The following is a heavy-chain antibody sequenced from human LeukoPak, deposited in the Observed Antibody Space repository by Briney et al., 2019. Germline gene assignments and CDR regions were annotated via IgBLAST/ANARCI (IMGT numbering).Heavy chain of an antibody. V-gene: IGHV3-53*01. Sequence: GGSLRLSCAASGFIVSTNYMGWVRQAPGKGLEWVSVIYNDDRTYFADSVKGRFAISRDNSKNTLYLQMNSLGAEDTAVYYCARVSYYDSSGYYFLSYVDYWGQGTLVTVSS. CDR2: IYNDDRT. CDR1: GFIVSTNY. J-gene: IGHJ4*02. D-gene: IGHD3-22*01. CDR3: ARVSYYDSSGYYFLSYVDY.